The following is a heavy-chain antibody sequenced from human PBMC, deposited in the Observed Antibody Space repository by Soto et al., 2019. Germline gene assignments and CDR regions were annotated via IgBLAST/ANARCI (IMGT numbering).Heavy chain of an antibody. Sequence: SETLSLTCAVSGGSISSGGYSWSWIRQPPGKGLEWIGYIYSSGSTHYNPSLQNRVTISIDTSKNQVSPKVNSVTAADTAVYYCARDHPHSYGVYYFDYWGQGTPVTVSS. J-gene: IGHJ4*02. V-gene: IGHV4-61*08. CDR1: GGSISSGGYS. D-gene: IGHD5-18*01. CDR2: IYSSGST. CDR3: ARDHPHSYGVYYFDY.